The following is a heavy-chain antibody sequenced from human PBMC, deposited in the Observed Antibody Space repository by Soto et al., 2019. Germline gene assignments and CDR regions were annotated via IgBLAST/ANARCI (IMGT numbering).Heavy chain of an antibody. CDR1: GGSISSAGYY. CDR3: ARFTGMVNSYHYYGLDV. J-gene: IGHJ6*02. V-gene: IGHV4-31*03. Sequence: SETLSLTCSVSGGSISSAGYYWSWIRQHPGKGLEWIGYIHYSGSTYYKKSLESRVTISVDTSKNEFSMNLSTVTAADTAVYYCARFTGMVNSYHYYGLDVWGQGTTVTVS. D-gene: IGHD5-18*01. CDR2: IHYSGST.